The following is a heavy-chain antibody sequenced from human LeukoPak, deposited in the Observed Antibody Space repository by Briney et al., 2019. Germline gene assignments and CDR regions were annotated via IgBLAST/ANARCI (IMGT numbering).Heavy chain of an antibody. V-gene: IGHV3-7*01. CDR2: IKQDGSEK. D-gene: IGHD2-15*01. J-gene: IGHJ4*02. Sequence: PGGSLRLSCAASGFTFSSYWMSWVRQAPGKGLEWVANIKQDGSEKYYVDSVKGRFTISRDNAKNSLYLQMNNLRAEDTAVYYCARGRVAVVAATFDYWGQGTLVTVSS. CDR3: ARGRVAVVAATFDY. CDR1: GFTFSSYW.